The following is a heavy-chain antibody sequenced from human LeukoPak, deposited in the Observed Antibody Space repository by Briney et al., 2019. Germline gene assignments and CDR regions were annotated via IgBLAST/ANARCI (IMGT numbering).Heavy chain of an antibody. CDR2: IAGSGRGT. CDR1: GLTFSNYA. CDR3: SKDPNGDYVGAFDM. Sequence: PGGSLRLSCTAFGLTFSNYATTWVRQAPGKGLEWVSSIAGSGRGTYYADSVKGRLSVSRDNSQNTVFLHMNSLRADDTALYYCSKDPNGDYVGAFDMWGPGTMVTVSS. D-gene: IGHD4-17*01. J-gene: IGHJ3*02. V-gene: IGHV3-23*01.